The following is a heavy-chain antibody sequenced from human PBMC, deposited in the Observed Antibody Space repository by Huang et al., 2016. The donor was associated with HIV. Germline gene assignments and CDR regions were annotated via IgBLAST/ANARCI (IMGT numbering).Heavy chain of an antibody. CDR1: GSTFTNYC. Sequence: QVQLVQSGSELKNPGASVKVSCTASGSTFTNYCVHWVRSVDERGSEWIVLSNTATGMLWYGKAVSGGIVVYLDTSGSTAYLQMRSLKREDSASYYCVRVRRVTDRYRVADCNSIDTVDIMGQGTLVTVSA. CDR3: VRVRRVTDRYRVADCNSIDTVDI. V-gene: IGHV7-4-1*02. CDR2: SNTATGML. D-gene: IGHD2-21*02. J-gene: IGHJ3*02.